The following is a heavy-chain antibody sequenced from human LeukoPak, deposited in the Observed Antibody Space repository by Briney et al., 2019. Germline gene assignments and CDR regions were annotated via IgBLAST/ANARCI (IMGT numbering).Heavy chain of an antibody. Sequence: SETLSLTCTVSGGSISEYKWSWLRQPPGKGLEWIGYISYSGSTNYNPSLKSRVTISVDTSKNQFSLKLGSVTAADTAVYYCARDLMAYSSGYGMDVWGKGTTVTVSS. CDR1: GGSISEYK. J-gene: IGHJ6*04. CDR2: ISYSGST. V-gene: IGHV4-59*01. D-gene: IGHD3-10*01. CDR3: ARDLMAYSSGYGMDV.